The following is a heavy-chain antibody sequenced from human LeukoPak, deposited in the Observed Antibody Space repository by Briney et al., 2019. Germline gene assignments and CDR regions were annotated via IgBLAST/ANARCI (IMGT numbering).Heavy chain of an antibody. J-gene: IGHJ6*02. Sequence: GESLKISCKGSGYSFTSYWIGWVRQMPEKGLEWMGIIYPGDSDTRYSPSFQGQVTISADKSISTAYLQWSSLKASDTAMYYCAGPRMRQEGYYGMDVWGQGTTVTVSS. CDR1: GYSFTSYW. V-gene: IGHV5-51*01. CDR3: AGPRMRQEGYYGMDV. CDR2: IYPGDSDT. D-gene: IGHD2-8*01.